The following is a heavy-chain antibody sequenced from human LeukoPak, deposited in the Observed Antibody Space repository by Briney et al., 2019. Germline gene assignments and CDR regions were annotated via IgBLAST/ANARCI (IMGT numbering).Heavy chain of an antibody. Sequence: SETLSLTCTVSGGSISSYYWSWIRQPPGKGLEWIGYIYYSGSTNYNPSLKSRVTISVDTSKNQFSLKLSSVTAADTAVYYCAREHSPYDFWSGSLRYFDLWGRGTLVTASS. CDR1: GGSISSYY. J-gene: IGHJ2*01. V-gene: IGHV4-59*01. CDR2: IYYSGST. CDR3: AREHSPYDFWSGSLRYFDL. D-gene: IGHD3-3*01.